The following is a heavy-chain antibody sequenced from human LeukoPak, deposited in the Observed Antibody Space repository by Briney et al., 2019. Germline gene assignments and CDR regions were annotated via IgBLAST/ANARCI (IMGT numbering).Heavy chain of an antibody. CDR3: ARDAMSQLLWFGELSKFDY. J-gene: IGHJ4*02. Sequence: SVKVSCKASGFTFTSSAVQWVRQARGQRLEWIGWIVVGSGNTNYAQKFQERVTITRDMSTSTVYMELSSLRSEDTAVYYCARDAMSQLLWFGELSKFDYWGQGTLVTVSS. CDR1: GFTFTSSA. V-gene: IGHV1-58*01. CDR2: IVVGSGNT. D-gene: IGHD3-10*01.